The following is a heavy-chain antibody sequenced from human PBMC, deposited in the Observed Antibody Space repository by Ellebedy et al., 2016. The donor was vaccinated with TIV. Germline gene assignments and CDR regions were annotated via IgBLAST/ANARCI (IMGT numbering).Heavy chain of an antibody. V-gene: IGHV3-48*04. CDR3: VRFSRGAPFADYYYYMDV. D-gene: IGHD3-10*01. Sequence: GESLKISCGASGFTFSDYPMNWVRQAPGKGLEWLAYISGGSKSIYYADSVKGRFAISRDNARASIYLQMDSLRVEDTAVYYCVRFSRGAPFADYYYYMDVWGEGTPVTVSS. J-gene: IGHJ6*03. CDR1: GFTFSDYP. CDR2: ISGGSKSI.